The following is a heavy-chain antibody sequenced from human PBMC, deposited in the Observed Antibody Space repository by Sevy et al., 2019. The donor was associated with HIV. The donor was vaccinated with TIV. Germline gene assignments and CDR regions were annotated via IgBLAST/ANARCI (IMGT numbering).Heavy chain of an antibody. V-gene: IGHV3-7*01. Sequence: GGSLRLSCAASGFTFSSYWMSWVRQAPGKGLEWVANIKQDGSEKYYVDSVKGRFTISRDNAKNSPYLQMNSLRAEDTAVYYCAREDDFWSGYYPGPGAYWGQGTLVTVSS. CDR3: AREDDFWSGYYPGPGAY. CDR1: GFTFSSYW. CDR2: IKQDGSEK. J-gene: IGHJ4*02. D-gene: IGHD3-3*01.